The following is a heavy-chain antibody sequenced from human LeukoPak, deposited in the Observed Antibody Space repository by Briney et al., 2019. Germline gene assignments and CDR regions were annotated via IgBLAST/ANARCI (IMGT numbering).Heavy chain of an antibody. Sequence: SETLSLTCTVSGGSISSYYWSWIGQPAGKGLEWIGRIYTSGSPNYNPSLKSRVTMSVDTSKNQFSLKLISVAAADTAVYYCARVKSYGHFDYWGQGTLVTVSS. CDR2: IYTSGSP. D-gene: IGHD5-18*01. J-gene: IGHJ4*02. CDR3: ARVKSYGHFDY. CDR1: GGSISSYY. V-gene: IGHV4-4*07.